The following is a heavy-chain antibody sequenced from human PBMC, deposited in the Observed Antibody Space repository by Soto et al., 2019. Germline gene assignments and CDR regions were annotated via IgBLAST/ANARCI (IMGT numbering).Heavy chain of an antibody. Sequence: QVQLVQSGAEVKKPGSSVRVSCKASGDSFSSSTINWVRQAPGQGLEWMGKINPILDIKNYAQKFESRVTIIADKSTSTAYMELSGLRSDDTAVYYCARGLAVADYYGMDVWGQVTTVTVFS. CDR1: GDSFSSST. CDR2: INPILDIK. J-gene: IGHJ6*02. CDR3: ARGLAVADYYGMDV. D-gene: IGHD6-19*01. V-gene: IGHV1-69*02.